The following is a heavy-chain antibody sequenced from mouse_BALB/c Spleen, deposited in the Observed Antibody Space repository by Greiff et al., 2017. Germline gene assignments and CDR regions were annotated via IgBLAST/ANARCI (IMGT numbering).Heavy chain of an antibody. Sequence: EVQLQQSGAELVRPGALVKLSCKASGFNIKDYYMHWVKQRPEQGLEWIGWIDPENGNTIYDPKFQGKASITADTSSNTAYLQLSSLTSEDTAVYYCASGGDYGSSYEAWFAYWGQGTLVTVSA. J-gene: IGHJ3*01. CDR3: ASGGDYGSSYEAWFAY. CDR2: IDPENGNT. CDR1: GFNIKDYY. V-gene: IGHV14-1*02. D-gene: IGHD1-1*01.